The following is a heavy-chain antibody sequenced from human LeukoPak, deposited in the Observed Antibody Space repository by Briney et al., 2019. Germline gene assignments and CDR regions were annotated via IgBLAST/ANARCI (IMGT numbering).Heavy chain of an antibody. CDR2: ISSSSSYI. Sequence: GGSLRLSCAASGFTFSSYSMNWVRQAPGKGLEWVSSISSSSSYIYYADSVKGRFTISRDNAKNSLYLQMNSLRAEDTAVYYCARARNCYDSSGYYPPYFDYWGQGTLVTVSS. J-gene: IGHJ4*02. CDR1: GFTFSSYS. D-gene: IGHD3-22*01. V-gene: IGHV3-21*01. CDR3: ARARNCYDSSGYYPPYFDY.